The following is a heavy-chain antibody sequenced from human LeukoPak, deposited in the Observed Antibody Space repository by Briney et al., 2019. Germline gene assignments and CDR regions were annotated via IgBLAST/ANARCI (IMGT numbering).Heavy chain of an antibody. D-gene: IGHD6-19*01. J-gene: IGHJ4*02. CDR2: IYYSGST. CDR3: ARRYSTGWYNY. CDR1: GGSISSRNYY. Sequence: SETLSLTCTVSGGSISSRNYYWGWTLQPPGKGLEWIGSIYYSGSTYYNPSLKGQVTISVDTSKNQFSLKLSSVTAADTAVYYCARRYSTGWYNYWGQGTLVTVSS. V-gene: IGHV4-39*01.